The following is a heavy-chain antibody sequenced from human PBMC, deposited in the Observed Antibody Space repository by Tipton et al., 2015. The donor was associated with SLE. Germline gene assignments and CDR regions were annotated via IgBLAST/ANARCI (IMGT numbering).Heavy chain of an antibody. CDR2: IYHSGST. D-gene: IGHD5-24*01. Sequence: TLSLTCTVSGYSISSGFYWGWIRQPPGKGLEWIGNIYHSGSTFHNPSLKSRVTISVDTPKNQFSLKLSSVTAADTAVYYCARGDGYNFDYWGQGTLVTVSS. CDR3: ARGDGYNFDY. V-gene: IGHV4-38-2*02. CDR1: GYSISSGFY. J-gene: IGHJ4*02.